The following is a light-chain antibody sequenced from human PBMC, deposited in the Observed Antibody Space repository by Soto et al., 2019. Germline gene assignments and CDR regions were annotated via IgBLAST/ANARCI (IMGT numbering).Light chain of an antibody. CDR3: MVGTQWPPS. V-gene: IGKV2-30*01. J-gene: IGKJ3*01. CDR1: QSPEYSDGNTY. CDR2: QVS. Sequence: DVVMTQSPLSLPVTLGQPASISCRSSQSPEYSDGNTYLNWFQQRPGQSPRRLIYQVSNRDSGVPDRFSGSGSGADFTLKISRVEAEDVGVYYCMVGTQWPPSFGPGTKVDIK.